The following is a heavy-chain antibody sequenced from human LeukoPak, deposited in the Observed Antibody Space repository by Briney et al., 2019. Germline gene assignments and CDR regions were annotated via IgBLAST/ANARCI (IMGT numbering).Heavy chain of an antibody. J-gene: IGHJ5*02. D-gene: IGHD2-8*01. CDR3: ARDHIVPNWFDP. Sequence: ASVKVSFKASGYTFTSYGISWVRQAPGQGLEWMGWISAYNGNTNYAQKLQGRVTMTTDTSTSTAYMELRSLRSDDTAVYYCARDHIVPNWFDPWGQGTLVTVSS. V-gene: IGHV1-18*01. CDR2: ISAYNGNT. CDR1: GYTFTSYG.